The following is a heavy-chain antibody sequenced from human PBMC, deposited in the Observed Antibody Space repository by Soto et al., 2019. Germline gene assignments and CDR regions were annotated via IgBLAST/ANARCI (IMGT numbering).Heavy chain of an antibody. V-gene: IGHV1-8*01. CDR2: MNPNSDNP. D-gene: IGHD6-13*01. J-gene: IGHJ4*02. CDR3: ASGGQARIPAAGTPY. Sequence: QVQLVQSGAEGKKPGASVKVSCKASGYTFTSYDINWVRQATGQGLEWMGWMNPNSDNPGYAQKFQGRVTMTRTTSISTAYMELSSLRSEDTAVYYCASGGQARIPAAGTPYWGQGTLVTVSS. CDR1: GYTFTSYD.